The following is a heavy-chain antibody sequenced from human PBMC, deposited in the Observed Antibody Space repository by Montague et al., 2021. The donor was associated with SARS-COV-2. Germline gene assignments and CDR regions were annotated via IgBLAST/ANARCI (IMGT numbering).Heavy chain of an antibody. CDR2: IYDGGAV. J-gene: IGHJ3*02. V-gene: IGHV4-59*01. CDR3: VRDHPYGGPRGAYDI. D-gene: IGHD4-23*01. Sequence: SETLSLTYTVSGGSITGYYWSWLRRSPGKGLEWIAYIYDGGAVNYNPSLGSRVTISTDTSKNQLSLKVNSMTAADTAVYYCVRDHPYGGPRGAYDIWGQGTVVTVSS. CDR1: GGSITGYY.